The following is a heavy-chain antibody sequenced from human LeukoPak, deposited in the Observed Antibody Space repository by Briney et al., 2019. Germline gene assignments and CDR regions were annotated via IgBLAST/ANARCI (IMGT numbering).Heavy chain of an antibody. CDR2: ISSTGDST. V-gene: IGHV3-23*01. Sequence: GRSLRLSCAASGFIFTNYAMNWVRQPPGRGLQWVSGISSTGDSTYYADSVKGRFTISRDNSQNMVYLQMSSLRAEDTADYYCVRVRHGDYSFDYWGQGILVTVSS. D-gene: IGHD4-17*01. CDR1: GFIFTNYA. J-gene: IGHJ4*02. CDR3: VRVRHGDYSFDY.